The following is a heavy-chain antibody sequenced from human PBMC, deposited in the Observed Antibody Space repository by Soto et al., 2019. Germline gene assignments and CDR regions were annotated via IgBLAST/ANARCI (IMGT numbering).Heavy chain of an antibody. CDR2: MNPNSGNT. CDR3: AITQLRYFDWLLVEDAFDI. J-gene: IGHJ3*02. Sequence: QVQLVQSGAEVKKPGASVKVSCKASGYTFTSYDINWVRQATGQGLEWMGWMNPNSGNTGYAQKFQGRVTKTRNTSISTAYMELSSLRSEDTAVYYCAITQLRYFDWLLVEDAFDIWGQGTMVTVSS. D-gene: IGHD3-9*01. V-gene: IGHV1-8*01. CDR1: GYTFTSYD.